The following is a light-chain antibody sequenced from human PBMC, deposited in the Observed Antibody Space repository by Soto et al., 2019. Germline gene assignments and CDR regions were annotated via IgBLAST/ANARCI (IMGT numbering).Light chain of an antibody. V-gene: IGKV3D-20*01. J-gene: IGKJ1*01. CDR1: QSIGSY. CDR3: QQYGSSRT. CDR2: DAS. Sequence: EIVLTQSPATLSLSLGERATLSCRASQSIGSYLAWYQQKPGLAPRLVIYDASNRATGIPDRFSGSGSGTDFTLTISRLEPEDFAVYYCQQYGSSRTFGQGTKVEI.